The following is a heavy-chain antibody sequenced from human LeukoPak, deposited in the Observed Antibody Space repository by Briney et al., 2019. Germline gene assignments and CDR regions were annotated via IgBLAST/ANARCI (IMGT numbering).Heavy chain of an antibody. Sequence: GGSLRLSRAASGFTFSSYSMNWVRQAPGKGLEWVSYISSSSSIIYYADSVKGRFTISRDNAKNSLYLQMNSLRDEDTAVYYCARVTVATHNYYYYYYMDVWGKGTTVTVSS. CDR2: ISSSSSII. J-gene: IGHJ6*03. CDR1: GFTFSSYS. V-gene: IGHV3-48*02. D-gene: IGHD5-12*01. CDR3: ARVTVATHNYYYYYYMDV.